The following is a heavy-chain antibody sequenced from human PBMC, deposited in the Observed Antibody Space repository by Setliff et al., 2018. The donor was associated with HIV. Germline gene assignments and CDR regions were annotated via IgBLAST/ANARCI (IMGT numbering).Heavy chain of an antibody. Sequence: PGGSLRLSCAASGFTFSSYWRHWVRQAPGKGLVGVSRINSDGSSTSYADSVKGRFTISRDNAKNTLYLQMNSLRAEDTAVYYCARDLNWAFEYWGQGILVTVSS. CDR1: GFTFSSYW. V-gene: IGHV3-74*01. J-gene: IGHJ4*02. CDR3: ARDLNWAFEY. CDR2: INSDGSST. D-gene: IGHD1-1*01.